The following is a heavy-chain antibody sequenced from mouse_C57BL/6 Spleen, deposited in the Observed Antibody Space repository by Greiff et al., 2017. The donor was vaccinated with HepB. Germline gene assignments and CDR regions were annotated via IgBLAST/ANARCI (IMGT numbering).Heavy chain of an antibody. J-gene: IGHJ4*01. CDR3: VKYCVFGDAMDY. CDR2: IDPADSYT. CDR1: GYTFTSYW. Sequence: QVQLQQPGAELVMPGASVKLSCKASGYTFTSYWMHWVKQRPGQGLEWIGEIDPADSYTNYNQKFKGKSTLTEDKSSSTAYMKLSSLTSGDTAVYYGVKYCVFGDAMDYWGQGTSVTVSS. V-gene: IGHV1-69*01.